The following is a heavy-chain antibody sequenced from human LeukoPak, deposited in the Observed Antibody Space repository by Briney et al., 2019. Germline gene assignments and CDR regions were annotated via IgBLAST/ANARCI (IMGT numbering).Heavy chain of an antibody. J-gene: IGHJ5*02. V-gene: IGHV3-21*01. CDR3: ARVGGSYWGWFDP. CDR1: GFTFSSYW. CDR2: ISSSSSYI. D-gene: IGHD1-26*01. Sequence: GGSLRLACAASGFTFSSYWMSWVRQAPGKGLEWVSSISSSSSYIYYADSVKGRFTISRDNAKNSLYLQMNSLRAEDTAVYYCARVGGSYWGWFDPWGQGTLVTVSS.